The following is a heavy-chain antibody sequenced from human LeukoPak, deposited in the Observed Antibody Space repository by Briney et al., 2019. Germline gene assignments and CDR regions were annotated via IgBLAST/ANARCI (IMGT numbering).Heavy chain of an antibody. Sequence: GGSLRLSCAASGFTFSNAWMSWVRQAPGKGLEWVGRIKSKTDGGTTDYAAPVKGRFTISRDDSKTTLYLQMNSLKTEDTAVYYCTTAPPSIVGATRGYWGQGTLVTVSS. CDR1: GFTFSNAW. CDR2: IKSKTDGGTT. V-gene: IGHV3-15*01. J-gene: IGHJ4*02. CDR3: TTAPPSIVGATRGY. D-gene: IGHD1-26*01.